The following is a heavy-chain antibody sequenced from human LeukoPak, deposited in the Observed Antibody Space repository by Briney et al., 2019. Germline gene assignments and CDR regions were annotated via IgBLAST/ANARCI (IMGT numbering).Heavy chain of an antibody. CDR1: GFTFSSYW. CDR2: IKQGGSEK. Sequence: GGSLRLSCAASGFTFSSYWMSWVRQAPGKGLEWVANIKQGGSEKHYVDSVKGRFTISRDNAKNSLYLQMNSLRAEDTAVYYCARDRYYGPGSLRDYYYYGMDVWGQGTTVTVSS. J-gene: IGHJ6*02. CDR3: ARDRYYGPGSLRDYYYYGMDV. V-gene: IGHV3-7*01. D-gene: IGHD3-10*01.